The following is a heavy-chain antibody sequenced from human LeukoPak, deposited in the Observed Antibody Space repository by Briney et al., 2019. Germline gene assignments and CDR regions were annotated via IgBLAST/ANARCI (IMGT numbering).Heavy chain of an antibody. J-gene: IGHJ3*02. CDR3: ASRTIGTYDAFDI. Sequence: GGSLKLSCAASGFTFSGSAMHWVRQASGKGLEWVGRIRSKANSYATAYAASVKGRFTISRDDSKNTAYLQMNSLRAEDTAVYYCASRTIGTYDAFDIWGQGTMVTVSA. D-gene: IGHD1-1*01. V-gene: IGHV3-73*01. CDR1: GFTFSGSA. CDR2: IRSKANSYAT.